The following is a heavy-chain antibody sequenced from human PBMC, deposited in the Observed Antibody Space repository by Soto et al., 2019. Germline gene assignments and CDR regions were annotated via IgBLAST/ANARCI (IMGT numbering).Heavy chain of an antibody. CDR3: AKGGQIYDY. CDR2: ISTSVGST. CDR1: GFTFSTYA. Sequence: GGSLRLSCAASGFTFSTYAMSWVRQAPGKGLEWVSAISTSVGSTYYTDSVKGRFTISRHNSKNTLYLQMNSLRAEDTAVYYCAKGGQIYDYWGQGTLVTVSS. V-gene: IGHV3-23*01. J-gene: IGHJ4*02. D-gene: IGHD3-3*01.